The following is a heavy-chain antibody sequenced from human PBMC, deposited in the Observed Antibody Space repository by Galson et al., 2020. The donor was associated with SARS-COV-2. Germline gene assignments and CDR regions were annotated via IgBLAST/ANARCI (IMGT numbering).Heavy chain of an antibody. J-gene: IGHJ3*02. V-gene: IGHV4-31*03. Sequence: ETSETLSLTCNVSGASISNEGYYWGWIRQHPGKGLEWIAYIYFTGSAYYNPSLKSRVTISVDTSQNQFSLRLKSVTAADTAIYFCARDNRIAETERGAFDIWGQGTMVTVSS. CDR2: IYFTGSA. D-gene: IGHD6-13*01. CDR3: ARDNRIAETERGAFDI. CDR1: GASISNEGYY.